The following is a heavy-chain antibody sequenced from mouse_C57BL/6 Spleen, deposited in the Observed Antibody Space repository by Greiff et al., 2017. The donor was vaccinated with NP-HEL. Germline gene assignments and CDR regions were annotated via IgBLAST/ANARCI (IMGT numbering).Heavy chain of an antibody. CDR3: ARGYSNYDAY. J-gene: IGHJ3*01. Sequence: QVQLQQPGAELVRPGTSVKLSCKASGYTFTSYWMHWVKQRPGQGLEWIGVIDPSDSYTNYNQKFKGKATLTVDTSSSTAYMQLSSLTSEDSAVYYCARGYSNYDAYWGQGTLVTVSA. V-gene: IGHV1-59*01. CDR1: GYTFTSYW. CDR2: IDPSDSYT. D-gene: IGHD2-5*01.